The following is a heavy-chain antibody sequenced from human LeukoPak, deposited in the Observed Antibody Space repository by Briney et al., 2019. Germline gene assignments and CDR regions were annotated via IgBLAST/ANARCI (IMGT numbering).Heavy chain of an antibody. Sequence: GRSLRLSCAASGFTFDDYGMHWVRQAPGKGLEWVSGISWNSGSIGYADSVKGRFTISRDNAKSTLYLQMNSLRADDMALYYCTKASGYSSGAVDYWAREPWSPSPQ. CDR3: TKASGYSSGAVDY. CDR2: ISWNSGSI. V-gene: IGHV3-9*03. D-gene: IGHD5-18*01. J-gene: IGHJ4*02. CDR1: GFTFDDYG.